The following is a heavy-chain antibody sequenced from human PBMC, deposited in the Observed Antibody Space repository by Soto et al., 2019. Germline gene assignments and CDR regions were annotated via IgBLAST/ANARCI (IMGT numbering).Heavy chain of an antibody. V-gene: IGHV1-18*01. D-gene: IGHD1-1*01. Sequence: QVHLVQSGAEVKKPGASVKVSCKGSGYTFTSYGITWVRQAPGQGLEWMGWISAHNGNTDNAQKLQGRVTVTRDTSMSTAYMELRCLRSDDTAVYYCARGRYGDYWGQGALVTVSS. CDR1: GYTFTSYG. J-gene: IGHJ4*02. CDR3: ARGRYGDY. CDR2: ISAHNGNT.